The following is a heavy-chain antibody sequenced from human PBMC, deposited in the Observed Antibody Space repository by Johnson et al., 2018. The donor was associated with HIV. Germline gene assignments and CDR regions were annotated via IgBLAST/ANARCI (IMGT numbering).Heavy chain of an antibody. CDR1: GFTFSSYG. CDR3: VGDLTYPKYSSSPYDAFDI. CDR2: ISYDGSNR. D-gene: IGHD6-6*01. J-gene: IGHJ3*02. V-gene: IGHV3-30*03. Sequence: QVQLVESGGGVVQPGRSLRLSCAASGFTFSSYGMHWVRQAPGKGLEWVAVISYDGSNRHYADSVKGRFTISRDNSQDTLSLKMNRLSAEETSVYYCVGDLTYPKYSSSPYDAFDIWGQGTMVTVSS.